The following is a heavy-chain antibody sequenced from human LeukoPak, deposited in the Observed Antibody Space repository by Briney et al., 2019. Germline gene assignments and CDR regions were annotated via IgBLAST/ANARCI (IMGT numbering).Heavy chain of an antibody. CDR1: GFTFDDYA. V-gene: IGHV3-9*01. Sequence: GGSLRLSCAASGFTFDDYAMHWVRQAPGKGLDWVSGISWNSGSIGYADSVKGRFTISRDNAKNSLYLQMNSLRAEDTALYYCAKDGYSSGWLDYWGQGTLVTVSS. CDR2: ISWNSGSI. J-gene: IGHJ4*02. CDR3: AKDGYSSGWLDY. D-gene: IGHD6-19*01.